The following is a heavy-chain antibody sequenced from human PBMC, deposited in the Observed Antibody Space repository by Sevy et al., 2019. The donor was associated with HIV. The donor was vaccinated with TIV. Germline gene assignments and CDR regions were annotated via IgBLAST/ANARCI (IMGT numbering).Heavy chain of an antibody. D-gene: IGHD6-6*01. CDR1: GGSISSYY. J-gene: IGHJ4*02. CDR2: IFYSGST. CDR3: ATISQQLVGFFDY. Sequence: SETLSLTCTVSGGSISSYYWSWIRQPPGKGLEWIGYIFYSGSTYYNPSLKRRVTISVDTSKNQFSLKLTSVTAVDTAVYYCATISQQLVGFFDYWGQGTLVTVSS. V-gene: IGHV4-59*12.